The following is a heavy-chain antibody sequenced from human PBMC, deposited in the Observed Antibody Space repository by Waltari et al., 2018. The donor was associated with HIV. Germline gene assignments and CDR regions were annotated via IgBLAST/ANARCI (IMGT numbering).Heavy chain of an antibody. CDR2: INPNSGNT. Sequence: QVQLVQSGAEVKKPGASVKVSCKASGYTFTSYDINWVRQATGQGLEWMGGINPNSGNTVYAQKFQGRVTMTRNTSISTAFMEVNSLRSEDTAVYYCARVYYDSSGYYGAAGYWGQGTLVTVSS. V-gene: IGHV1-8*01. J-gene: IGHJ4*02. D-gene: IGHD3-22*01. CDR1: GYTFTSYD. CDR3: ARVYYDSSGYYGAAGY.